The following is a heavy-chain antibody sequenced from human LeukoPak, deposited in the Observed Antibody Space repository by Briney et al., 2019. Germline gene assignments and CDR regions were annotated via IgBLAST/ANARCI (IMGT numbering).Heavy chain of an antibody. Sequence: GASVKVSCKASGYTFTGYYMHWVRQAPGQGLEWMGWINPNSGGTNYAQKFQGRVTMTRDTSISTAYMELNSLRPEDTAVYYCARSSGWYSFDYWGQGTLVTVSS. CDR1: GYTFTGYY. CDR3: ARSSGWYSFDY. V-gene: IGHV1-2*02. CDR2: INPNSGGT. J-gene: IGHJ4*02. D-gene: IGHD6-19*01.